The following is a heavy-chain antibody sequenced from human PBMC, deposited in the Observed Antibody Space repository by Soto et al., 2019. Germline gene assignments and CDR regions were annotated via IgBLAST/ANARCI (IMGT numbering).Heavy chain of an antibody. Sequence: QVQLVESGGGVVQPGRSLRLSCAASGLIFSSSSMHWVRQAPGKGLEWVALISYDGSNKYYVDSVKGRFTISRDNSKDTLDLQMNNLREGDTAVYYCAAETNSYFYGMGVWGQGTTVTVSS. CDR2: ISYDGSNK. V-gene: IGHV3-30*03. J-gene: IGHJ6*02. CDR3: AAETNSYFYGMGV. CDR1: GLIFSSSS.